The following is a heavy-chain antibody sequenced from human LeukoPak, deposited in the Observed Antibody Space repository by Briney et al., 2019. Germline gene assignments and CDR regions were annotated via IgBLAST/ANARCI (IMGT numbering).Heavy chain of an antibody. V-gene: IGHV4-4*02. CDR3: ARVYGGILAGYYGFDY. J-gene: IGHJ4*02. CDR2: IYHSGST. Sequence: SETLSLTCAVSGASISSSNWWSWVRQSPGKGLEWIGEIYHSGSTNYNPSLKSRVTISVDKSKNQFSLKLSSVTAADTAVYYCARVYGGILAGYYGFDYWGQGTLVTVSS. CDR1: GASISSSNW. D-gene: IGHD3-9*01.